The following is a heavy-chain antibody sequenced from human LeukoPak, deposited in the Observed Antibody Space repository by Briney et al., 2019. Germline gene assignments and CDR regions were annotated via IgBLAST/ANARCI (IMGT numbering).Heavy chain of an antibody. CDR1: GYTFTGYY. CDR3: ARVWPSGAYCGGDCYSPLDY. CDR2: INPNSGGT. J-gene: IGHJ4*02. D-gene: IGHD2-21*02. V-gene: IGHV1-2*02. Sequence: ASVKVSCKASGYTFTGYYMHWVRQAPGQGLEWMGWINPNSGGTNYAQKFQGRITMTRDTSTSTVYMELSSLRSEDTAVYYCARVWPSGAYCGGDCYSPLDYWGQGTLVTVSS.